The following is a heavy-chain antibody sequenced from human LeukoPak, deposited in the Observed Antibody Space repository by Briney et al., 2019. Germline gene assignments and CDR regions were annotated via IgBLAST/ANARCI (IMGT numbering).Heavy chain of an antibody. D-gene: IGHD3-3*01. CDR3: ARDGDFWSGYYDY. Sequence: PGGSLRLSCAASGFTFNLYWMSWVRQAPGKGLEWVANIKQDGSEKYYVDSVKGRFTISRDNAKNSLYMQMYSLRAEDTAVYYCARDGDFWSGYYDYWGQGTLVTVSS. V-gene: IGHV3-7*01. CDR1: GFTFNLYW. CDR2: IKQDGSEK. J-gene: IGHJ4*02.